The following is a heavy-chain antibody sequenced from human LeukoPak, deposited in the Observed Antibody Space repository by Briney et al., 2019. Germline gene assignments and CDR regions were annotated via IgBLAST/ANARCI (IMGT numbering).Heavy chain of an antibody. CDR2: INHSGST. CDR3: ARGRGLTMVVTLGPYYYYMDV. Sequence: PSETLSLTCAVYGGSFSGYYWSWIRQPPGKGLEWIGEINHSGSTNYNPSLKSRVTISVDTSKNQFSLKLSSVTAADTAVYYCARGRGLTMVVTLGPYYYYMDVWGKGTTVTVSS. CDR1: GGSFSGYY. V-gene: IGHV4-34*01. J-gene: IGHJ6*03. D-gene: IGHD4-23*01.